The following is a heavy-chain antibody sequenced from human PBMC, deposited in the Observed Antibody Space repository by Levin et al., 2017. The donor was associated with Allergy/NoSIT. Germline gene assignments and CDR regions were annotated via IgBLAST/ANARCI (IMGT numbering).Heavy chain of an antibody. CDR3: ARDPPAKNWYFDL. Sequence: GSLRLSCTVSGGSISGYYWNWVRQPPGKGLEWIGYIYYSGSTNYNPSLKSRVTISADTSKNQFSLKLSSVTAADTAVYYCARDPPAKNWYFDLWGRGTLVTVSS. CDR1: GGSISGYY. CDR2: IYYSGST. J-gene: IGHJ2*01. V-gene: IGHV4-59*01.